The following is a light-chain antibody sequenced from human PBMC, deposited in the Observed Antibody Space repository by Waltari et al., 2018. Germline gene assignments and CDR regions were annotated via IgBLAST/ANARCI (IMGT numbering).Light chain of an antibody. J-gene: IGLJ3*02. V-gene: IGLV1-47*01. CDR1: SSNIESNY. CDR2: KNN. Sequence: QSVLTQPPSASGTPGQRVTISCSGSSSNIESNYVYWYQQFPGTAPKVLMFKNNRRPAGVSDRFAASKSGASASLAIGGLRSDDEADYYCGTWDDSLSRPVFGGGTKLTVL. CDR3: GTWDDSLSRPV.